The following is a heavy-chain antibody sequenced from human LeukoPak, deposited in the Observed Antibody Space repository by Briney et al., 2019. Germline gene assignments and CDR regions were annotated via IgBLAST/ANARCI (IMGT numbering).Heavy chain of an antibody. CDR1: GFTVSNSY. D-gene: IGHD1-14*01. V-gene: IGHV3-53*01. Sequence: GGSLRLSCAASGFTVSNSYMTWVRQAPDKGLEWVSLTYSAGFTYYPDSVKGRSTISRDIAKNTVFLQMNSLRVEDTAVYYCARGGGHQPTYYQYLDVWGKGTTVTVSS. CDR2: TYSAGFT. CDR3: ARGGGHQPTYYQYLDV. J-gene: IGHJ6*03.